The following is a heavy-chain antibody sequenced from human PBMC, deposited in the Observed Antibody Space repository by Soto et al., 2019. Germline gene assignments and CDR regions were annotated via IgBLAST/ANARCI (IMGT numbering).Heavy chain of an antibody. CDR1: GYTFTSYG. Sequence: ASVKVSCKASGYTFTSYGISWVRQAPGQGLEWMGWISAYNGNTNYAQKLQGRVTMTTDTSTSTAYMELRSLRSDDTAVYYCARVPKSITMVRGVISAFDIWGQGTMVTVSS. D-gene: IGHD3-10*01. J-gene: IGHJ3*02. V-gene: IGHV1-18*01. CDR2: ISAYNGNT. CDR3: ARVPKSITMVRGVISAFDI.